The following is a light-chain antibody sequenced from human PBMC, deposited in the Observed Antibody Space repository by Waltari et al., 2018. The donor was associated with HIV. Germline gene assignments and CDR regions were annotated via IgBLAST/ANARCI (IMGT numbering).Light chain of an antibody. CDR3: QQYNNWPRT. CDR1: QSVSSN. CDR2: GAS. J-gene: IGKJ1*01. Sequence: EVVMTQSPATLSVSPGEGATLSCRARQSVSSNLAWYQQKPGQVPRHLIYGASTRATGIPAMFSGSGSGTEFTLTISSLQSEDFAVYYCQQYNNWPRTFGQGTKVEIK. V-gene: IGKV3-15*01.